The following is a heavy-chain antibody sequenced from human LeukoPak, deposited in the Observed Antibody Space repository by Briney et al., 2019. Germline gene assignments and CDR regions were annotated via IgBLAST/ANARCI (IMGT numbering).Heavy chain of an antibody. J-gene: IGHJ4*02. D-gene: IGHD2/OR15-2a*01. CDR3: ARVIASEGIDYFDY. V-gene: IGHV3-53*01. CDR2: LYSDGST. Sequence: GGSLRLSCAASGFSVSSNYMTWVRQAPGKGLEWVSVLYSDGSTYYGGSVKGRFTTSRDNSKNTLFLQMNSLRADDTAVYYCARVIASEGIDYFDYWGQGTLVTVSS. CDR1: GFSVSSNY.